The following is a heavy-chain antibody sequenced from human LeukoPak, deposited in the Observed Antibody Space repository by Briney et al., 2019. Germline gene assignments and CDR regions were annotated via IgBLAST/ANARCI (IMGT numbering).Heavy chain of an antibody. CDR1: GFTFSSYG. V-gene: IGHV3-33*01. CDR3: ARDAVLWFGELSNYFDY. D-gene: IGHD3-10*01. Sequence: GGSLRLSCAASGFTFSSYGMHWVRQAPGKGLEWVAAIWYDGSNKYYADSVKGRFTISRDNSKNSLYLQMNSLRAEDTAVYYCARDAVLWFGELSNYFDYWGQGTLVTVSS. CDR2: IWYDGSNK. J-gene: IGHJ4*02.